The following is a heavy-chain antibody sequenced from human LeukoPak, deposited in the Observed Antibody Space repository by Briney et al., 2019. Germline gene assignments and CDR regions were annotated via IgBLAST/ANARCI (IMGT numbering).Heavy chain of an antibody. Sequence: GGSLRLSCAASGFTFSSYAMSCVRQAPGKGLEWVSAISGSGGSTYYADSVKGRFTISRDNSKNTLYLQMNSLRAEDTAVYYCAKDHQYSSPGRYFDYWGQETLVTVSS. CDR2: ISGSGGST. D-gene: IGHD5-12*01. CDR1: GFTFSSYA. J-gene: IGHJ4*02. V-gene: IGHV3-23*01. CDR3: AKDHQYSSPGRYFDY.